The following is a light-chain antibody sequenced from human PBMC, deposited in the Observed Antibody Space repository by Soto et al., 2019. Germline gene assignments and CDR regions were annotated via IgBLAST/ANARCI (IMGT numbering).Light chain of an antibody. J-gene: IGKJ1*01. Sequence: DILMTSLPSTLSKSIGDRVTISCRASQSISNWLAWYQQKPGKAPKLLISQASNLESGVPSRFSGSGSGTEFTLTISSLQPDDFATFYCQQYDTYSTFGQGTKV. V-gene: IGKV1-5*03. CDR1: QSISNW. CDR3: QQYDTYST. CDR2: QAS.